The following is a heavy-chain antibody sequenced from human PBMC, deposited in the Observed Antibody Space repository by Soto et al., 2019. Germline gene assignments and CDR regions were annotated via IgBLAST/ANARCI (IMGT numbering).Heavy chain of an antibody. J-gene: IGHJ4*02. CDR3: ARDYFLNGHGRQLVPSDY. V-gene: IGHV3-30-3*01. Sequence: PGGSLRLSCAASGFTFSSYAMHWVRQAPGKGLEWVAVISYDGSNKYYADSVKGRFTISRDDSKNTLYLQMNSLRAEDTAVYYCARDYFLNGHGRQLVPSDYWGQGTLVTVSS. CDR2: ISYDGSNK. D-gene: IGHD6-6*01. CDR1: GFTFSSYA.